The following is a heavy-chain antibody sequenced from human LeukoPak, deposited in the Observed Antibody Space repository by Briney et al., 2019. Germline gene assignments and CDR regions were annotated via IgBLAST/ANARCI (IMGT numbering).Heavy chain of an antibody. CDR1: GFTFSSYA. CDR3: ARSQYSSGWYNY. V-gene: IGHV3-30-3*01. D-gene: IGHD6-19*01. Sequence: PGGSLRLSCAASGFTFSSYAMHWVRQAPGKGLEWVAVISYDGSNKYYADSVKGRFTISRDNSKNTLYLQMNSLRAEDTAVYYCARSQYSSGWYNYWGQGTLVTVSS. J-gene: IGHJ4*02. CDR2: ISYDGSNK.